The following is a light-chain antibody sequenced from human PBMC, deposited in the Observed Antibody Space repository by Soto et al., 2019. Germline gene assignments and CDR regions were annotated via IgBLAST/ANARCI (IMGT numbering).Light chain of an antibody. CDR3: QQYNSWNT. J-gene: IGKJ2*01. V-gene: IGKV1-5*01. CDR1: QSISSW. Sequence: DIPMTQSPSTLSASVGDRVTITCRASQSISSWLAWYQQKPGKAPKLLIYDASSLESGVPSRFSGSGSGTEFTLTISSLQPDDFATYYCQQYNSWNTFGQGTKLEIK. CDR2: DAS.